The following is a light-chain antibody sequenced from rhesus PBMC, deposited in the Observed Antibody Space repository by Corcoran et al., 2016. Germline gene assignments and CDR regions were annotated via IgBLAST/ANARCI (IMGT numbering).Light chain of an antibody. J-gene: IGKJ4*01. CDR1: QSFSST. V-gene: IGKV1-46*01. CDR2: SAS. CDR3: QPYYNYPLT. Sequence: DVQMTQSPSSLSASVGDTVTITCRASQSFSSTLAWYQQKPGKAPMLLIDSASSLQSGVPSRFSGRKSGTDFTLTISRLQPEDTGTYYCQPYYNYPLTFGGGTKVEIK.